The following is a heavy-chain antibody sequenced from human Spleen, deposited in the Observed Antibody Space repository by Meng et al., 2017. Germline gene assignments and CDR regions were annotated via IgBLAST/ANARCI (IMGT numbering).Heavy chain of an antibody. V-gene: IGHV1-2*06. J-gene: IGHJ4*02. CDR2: INPDTGDT. CDR1: GYTFTAYY. Sequence: ASVKVSCKPSGYTFTAYYIHWVRQAPGQGLEWMGHINPDTGDTLYAQKFQGRVSMTGDTSISTAYVELSGLRSDDTAVYYCARDHVPGRARFGDLFDHWGQGTLVT. D-gene: IGHD3-10*02. CDR3: ARDHVPGRARFGDLFDH.